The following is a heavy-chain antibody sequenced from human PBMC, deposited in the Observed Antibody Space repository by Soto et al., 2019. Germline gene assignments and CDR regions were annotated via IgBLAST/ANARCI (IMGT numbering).Heavy chain of an antibody. V-gene: IGHV4-39*01. CDR2: VYYSGRT. J-gene: IGHJ4*02. CDR1: SGSVRSSSYY. Sequence: QLRLHESGPGLVKSSEALSLTCTDSSGSVRSSSYYWGWIRQPTGKGLEWIPRVYYSGRTHNNSALKRRVTMSIDTYTNQFPMKMNSLTTADTAVYYCARHGGGAAADRPLDYWGQGTVVTVSS. CDR3: ARHGGGAAADRPLDY. D-gene: IGHD6-13*01.